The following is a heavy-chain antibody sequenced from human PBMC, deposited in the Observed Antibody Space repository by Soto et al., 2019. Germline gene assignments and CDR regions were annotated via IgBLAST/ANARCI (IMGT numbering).Heavy chain of an antibody. D-gene: IGHD6-6*01. CDR1: GFTFSSYS. CDR3: ARDSARRCYYYYYGMDV. CDR2: ISSSSSYI. V-gene: IGHV3-21*01. Sequence: SLRLSCAASGFTFSSYSMNWVRQAPGKGLEWVSSISSSSSYIYYADSVKGRFTISRDNAKNSLYLQMNSLRAEDTAVYYCARDSARRCYYYYYGMDVWGQGTTVTVSS. J-gene: IGHJ6*02.